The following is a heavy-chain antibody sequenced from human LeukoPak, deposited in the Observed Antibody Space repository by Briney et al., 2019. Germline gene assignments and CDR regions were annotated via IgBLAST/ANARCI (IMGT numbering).Heavy chain of an antibody. D-gene: IGHD3-22*01. CDR1: GYTFTSYA. J-gene: IGHJ4*02. V-gene: IGHV1-2*02. CDR3: ARDRWLSTRRVYFDY. CDR2: INPNSGGT. Sequence: GASVKVSCKASGYTFTSYAMNWVRQAPGQGLEWMGWINPNSGGTNYAQKFQGRVTMTRDTSISTAYMELSRLRSDDTAVYYCARDRWLSTRRVYFDYWGQGTLVTVSS.